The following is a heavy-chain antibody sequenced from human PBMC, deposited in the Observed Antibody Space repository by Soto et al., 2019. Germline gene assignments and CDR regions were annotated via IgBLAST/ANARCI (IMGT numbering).Heavy chain of an antibody. CDR2: IYHSGST. D-gene: IGHD2-21*02. CDR3: VRDADETAIVPAPWLV. Sequence: QVHLQESGPGLVNPSGTLTLTCAVSGGSISSSHWWGWVRQAPGKGLEWIGEIYHSGSTNYNPSLKSRITMSVDKSKNQFSENLSSVTAADTAVDYCVRDADETAIVPAPWLVWGRGTMVTVSS. J-gene: IGHJ6*02. CDR1: GGSISSSHW. V-gene: IGHV4-4*02.